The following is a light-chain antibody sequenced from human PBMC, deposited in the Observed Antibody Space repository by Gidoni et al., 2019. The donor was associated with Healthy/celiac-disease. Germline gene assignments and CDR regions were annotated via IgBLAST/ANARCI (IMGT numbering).Light chain of an antibody. CDR2: AAS. J-gene: IGKJ4*01. V-gene: IGKV1-39*01. CDR1: PSISSY. Sequence: DIQMTQSPSSLSASVGDRVTITYRASPSISSYLHWSQQKPEKAPKLLIYAASRLQSGFPSRFMGSGSGKDFTLTISSLQLEKFATYYGKKSYITSLTFGAGTKVEIK. CDR3: KKSYITSLT.